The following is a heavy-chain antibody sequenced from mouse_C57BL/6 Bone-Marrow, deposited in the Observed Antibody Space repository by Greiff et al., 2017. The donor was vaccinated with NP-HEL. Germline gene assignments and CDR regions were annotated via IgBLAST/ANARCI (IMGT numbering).Heavy chain of an antibody. CDR2: IYPRSGNT. V-gene: IGHV1-81*01. CDR1: GYTFTSYG. D-gene: IGHD3-2*02. J-gene: IGHJ3*01. Sequence: QVHVKQSGAELARPGASVKLSCKASGYTFTSYGISWVKQRTGQGLEWIGEIYPRSGNTYYNEKFKGKATLTADKSSSTAYMELRSLTSEDSAVYFCVRRDSSGSWFAYWGQGTLVTVSA. CDR3: VRRDSSGSWFAY.